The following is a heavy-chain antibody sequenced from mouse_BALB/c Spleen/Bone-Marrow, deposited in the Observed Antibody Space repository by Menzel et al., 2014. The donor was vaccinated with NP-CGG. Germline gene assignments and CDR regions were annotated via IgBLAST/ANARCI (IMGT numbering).Heavy chain of an antibody. CDR2: IDPANGNT. Sequence: VQLQQSGADLVTPGASVKMSCTASGFNIKDNYMHWVKQRPEQGLEWIGRIDPANGNTKYDPKFQGKATITADTASNTAYLLLSILTSEDTAVYYCASYCYGRACFAYWGQGTLVTVSA. CDR3: ASYCYGRACFAY. D-gene: IGHD1-1*01. V-gene: IGHV14-3*02. J-gene: IGHJ3*01. CDR1: GFNIKDNY.